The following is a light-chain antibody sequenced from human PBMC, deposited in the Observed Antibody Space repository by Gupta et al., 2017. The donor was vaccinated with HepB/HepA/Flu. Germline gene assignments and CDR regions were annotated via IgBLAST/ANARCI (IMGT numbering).Light chain of an antibody. CDR1: QSISSN. Sequence: MTQSPATLSVSPGDRVTITCRASQSISSNLTWYQQKPGKAPKLLIYAASSLQSGVPSRFSGSGSGTDFTLTISSLQPEDFATYYCQQSYSTPRYSFGQWTKLEIK. CDR2: AAS. CDR3: QQSYSTPRYS. V-gene: IGKV1-39*01. J-gene: IGKJ2*03.